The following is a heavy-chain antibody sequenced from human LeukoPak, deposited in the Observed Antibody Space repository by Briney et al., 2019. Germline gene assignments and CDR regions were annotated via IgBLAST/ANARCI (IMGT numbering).Heavy chain of an antibody. Sequence: PSETLSLTCTVSGGSISSSSYYWGWIRQPPGKGLEWIGSIYYSGSTYYNPSLKSRVTISVDTSKNQFSLKLSSVTAADTAVYYCARGGSGYSSGWYTAFDIWGQGTMVTVSS. D-gene: IGHD6-19*01. J-gene: IGHJ3*02. CDR3: ARGGSGYSSGWYTAFDI. CDR2: IYYSGST. CDR1: GGSISSSSYY. V-gene: IGHV4-39*07.